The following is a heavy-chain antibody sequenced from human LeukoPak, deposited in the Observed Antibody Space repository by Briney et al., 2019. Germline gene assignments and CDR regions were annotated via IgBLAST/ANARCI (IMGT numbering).Heavy chain of an antibody. Sequence: SETLSLTCTVSGGSISSSSYYWGWIRQPPGKALEWIGSIYYSGSTYYNPSLKSRVTISVDTSKNQFSLKLSSVTAADTALYYCARDSEQQLPNDYWGQGTLVTVSS. CDR1: GGSISSSSYY. CDR3: ARDSEQQLPNDY. J-gene: IGHJ4*02. D-gene: IGHD6-13*01. CDR2: IYYSGST. V-gene: IGHV4-39*02.